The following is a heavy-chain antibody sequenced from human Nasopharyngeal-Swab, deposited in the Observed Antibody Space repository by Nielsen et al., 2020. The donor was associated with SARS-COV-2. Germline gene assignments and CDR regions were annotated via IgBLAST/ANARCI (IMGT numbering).Heavy chain of an antibody. CDR1: GASITSSY. J-gene: IGHJ2*01. Sequence: SETLSLTRTVSGASITSSYWSWIRQPPGKGLDWIGYIYYSGTTNYNPSLKSRVTISVDTSKNQFSLKLSSVTAADTAVYYCARRLTLESFWYFDLWGRGTLVTVSS. CDR2: IYYSGTT. V-gene: IGHV4-59*01. D-gene: IGHD3-3*01. CDR3: ARRLTLESFWYFDL.